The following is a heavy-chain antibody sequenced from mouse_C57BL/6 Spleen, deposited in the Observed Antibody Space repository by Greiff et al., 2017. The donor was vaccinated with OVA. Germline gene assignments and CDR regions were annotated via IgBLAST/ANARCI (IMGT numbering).Heavy chain of an antibody. Sequence: EVKLEESGGGLVKPGGSLKLSCAASGFTFSSYTMSWVRQTPEKRLEWVATISGGGGNTYYPDSVKGRFTISRDNAKNTLYLQMSSLRSEDTALYYCASPYGYDGFAYWGQGTLVTVSA. CDR3: ASPYGYDGFAY. J-gene: IGHJ3*01. CDR2: ISGGGGNT. V-gene: IGHV5-9*01. CDR1: GFTFSSYT. D-gene: IGHD2-2*01.